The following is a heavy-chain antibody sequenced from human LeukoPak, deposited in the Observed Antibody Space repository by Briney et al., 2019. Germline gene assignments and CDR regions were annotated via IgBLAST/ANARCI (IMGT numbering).Heavy chain of an antibody. J-gene: IGHJ4*02. D-gene: IGHD3-22*01. CDR3: ARVNYDSSGYPSYYFDY. Sequence: PGGSLRLSCAASGFTFSSYAMHWVRQAPGKGLEWVAVISYDGSNKYYADSVKGRFTISRDNSKNMLYLQMNSLRAEDTAVYYCARVNYDSSGYPSYYFDYWGQGSLVTVSS. CDR2: ISYDGSNK. V-gene: IGHV3-30*04. CDR1: GFTFSSYA.